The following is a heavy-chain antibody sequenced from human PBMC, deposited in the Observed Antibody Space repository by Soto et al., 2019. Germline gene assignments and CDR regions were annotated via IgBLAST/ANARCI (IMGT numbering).Heavy chain of an antibody. CDR2: IWYDGSNK. V-gene: IGHV3-33*01. J-gene: IGHJ6*02. Sequence: PVGSLRLSCAASGFTFSSYGMHWVCQAPGKGLEWVAVIWYDGSNKYYADSVKGRFTISRDNSKNTLYLQMNSLRAEDTAVYYCARVVYDFSDMDVWGQGTTVTVSS. CDR3: ARVVYDFSDMDV. D-gene: IGHD3-3*01. CDR1: GFTFSSYG.